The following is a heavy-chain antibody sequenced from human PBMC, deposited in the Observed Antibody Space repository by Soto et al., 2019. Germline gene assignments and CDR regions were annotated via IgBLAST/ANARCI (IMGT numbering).Heavy chain of an antibody. CDR1: GGSISSYY. CDR3: ATAYSSGWYIFDY. CDR2: IYYSGST. Sequence: SETLSLTCTVSGGSISSYYWSRIRQPPGKGLEWIGYIYYSGSTNYNPSLKSRVTISVDTSKNQFSLKLSSVTAADTAVYYCATAYSSGWYIFDYWGQGTLVTVSS. J-gene: IGHJ4*02. D-gene: IGHD6-19*01. V-gene: IGHV4-59*01.